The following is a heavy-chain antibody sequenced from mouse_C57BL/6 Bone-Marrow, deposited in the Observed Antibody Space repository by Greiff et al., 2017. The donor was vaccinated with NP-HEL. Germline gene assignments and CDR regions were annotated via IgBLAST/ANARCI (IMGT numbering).Heavy chain of an antibody. CDR2: IYPGSGST. D-gene: IGHD1-1*01. CDR3: ASYYYGSSYDWYFDV. CDR1: GYTFTSYW. V-gene: IGHV1-55*01. J-gene: IGHJ1*03. Sequence: VQLQQPGAELVKPGASVKMSCKASGYTFTSYWITWVKQRPGQGLEWIGDIYPGSGSTNYNEKFKSKATLTVDTSSSTAYMQLSSLTSEDSAVYCCASYYYGSSYDWYFDVWGTGTTVTVSS.